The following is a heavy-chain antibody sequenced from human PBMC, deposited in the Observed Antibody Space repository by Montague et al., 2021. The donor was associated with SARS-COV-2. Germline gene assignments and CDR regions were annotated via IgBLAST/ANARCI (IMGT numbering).Heavy chain of an antibody. V-gene: IGHV4-39*01. Sequence: SETLSLTCTVSGGSISSGTYYWAWIRQPPGKGLEWIGSIYYRGSTYYNLSLKSRVFISVDTSKKQLSLTLTSVTAADTAVYYCATQEDPSGWIPGPFDFWGQGTLLSVSS. J-gene: IGHJ4*02. CDR3: ATQEDPSGWIPGPFDF. CDR1: GGSISSGTYY. CDR2: IYYRGST. D-gene: IGHD6-19*01.